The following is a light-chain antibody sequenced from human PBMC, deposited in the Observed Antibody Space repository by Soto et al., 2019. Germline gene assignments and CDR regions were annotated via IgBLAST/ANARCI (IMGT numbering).Light chain of an antibody. CDR3: QVWDGLSDHVI. Sequence: SYELTQPPSVSVAPGQTARITCGGNNIESKSVHWYQQRPGQAPVLVVHDDSDRPSGIPERISGSNSGNMATLTISRVEAGDEAEYYCQVWDGLSDHVIFGGGTKVTVL. J-gene: IGLJ2*01. CDR1: NIESKS. CDR2: DDS. V-gene: IGLV3-21*02.